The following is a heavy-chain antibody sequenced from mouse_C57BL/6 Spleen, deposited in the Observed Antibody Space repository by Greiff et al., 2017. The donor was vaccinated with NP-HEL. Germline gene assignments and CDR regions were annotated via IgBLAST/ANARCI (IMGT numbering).Heavy chain of an antibody. J-gene: IGHJ3*01. Sequence: VQLQQSGPELVKPGASVKMSCKASGYTFTDYNMHWVKQSHGKSLEWIGYINPNNGGTSYNQKFKGKATLTVNKSSSTAYIELRSLTSEDSAVYYCARRGNYDYDWFAYWGQGTLVTVSA. D-gene: IGHD2-4*01. CDR1: GYTFTDYN. CDR2: INPNNGGT. V-gene: IGHV1-22*01. CDR3: ARRGNYDYDWFAY.